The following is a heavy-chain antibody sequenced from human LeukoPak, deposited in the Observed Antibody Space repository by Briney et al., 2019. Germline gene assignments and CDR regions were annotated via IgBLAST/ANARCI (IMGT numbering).Heavy chain of an antibody. CDR2: IIPIFGTA. J-gene: IGHJ3*01. CDR1: LGTFTSYA. CDR3: AREGRGIAGAGTPV. Sequence: SVKVSCKGSLGTFTSYAISWVRQTPGQGREWMGGIIPIFGTANYAQKFQGRVTITPDESTSTAYMEMSSLRCEDTAVYYCAREGRGIAGAGTPVWGQGTMVTVSS. V-gene: IGHV1-69*13. D-gene: IGHD6-19*01.